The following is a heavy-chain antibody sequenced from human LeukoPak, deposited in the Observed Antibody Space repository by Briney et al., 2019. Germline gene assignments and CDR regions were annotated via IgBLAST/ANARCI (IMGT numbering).Heavy chain of an antibody. J-gene: IGHJ5*02. D-gene: IGHD6-19*01. CDR3: ARDLAGYSSGWYGLGWFDP. V-gene: IGHV4-4*02. Sequence: SETLSLTCAVSGGSISSSNWWSWVRQPPGKGLEWIGEIYHSGSTNYNPSLKSRVTISVDKSKNQFSLKLSSVTAADTAVYYCARDLAGYSSGWYGLGWFDPWGQGTLVTVSS. CDR2: IYHSGST. CDR1: GGSISSSNW.